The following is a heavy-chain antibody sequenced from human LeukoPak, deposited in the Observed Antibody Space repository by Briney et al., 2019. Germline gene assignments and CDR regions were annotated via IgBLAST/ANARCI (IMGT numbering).Heavy chain of an antibody. V-gene: IGHV3-11*01. CDR3: AREGRQQLVTDY. J-gene: IGHJ4*02. D-gene: IGHD6-13*01. Sequence: GGSLRLSCAASGFTVSSNYMSWIRQAPGRGLEWVSYISSSGSTIYYADSVKGRFTISRDNAKNSLYLQMNSLRAEDAAVYYCAREGRQQLVTDYWGQGTLVTVSS. CDR2: ISSSGSTI. CDR1: GFTVSSNY.